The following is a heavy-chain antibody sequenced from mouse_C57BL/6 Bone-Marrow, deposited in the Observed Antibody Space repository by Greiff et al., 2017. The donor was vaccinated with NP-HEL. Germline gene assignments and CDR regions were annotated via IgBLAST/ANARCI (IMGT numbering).Heavy chain of an antibody. V-gene: IGHV2-2*01. CDR2: IWSGGST. Sequence: QVQLQQSGPGLVQPSQSLSITCTVSGFSLTSYGVHWVRQSPGKGLEWLGVIWSGGSTDYNAAFISRLSISKDNSKSQVFFKMNSLQADDTAIYYCARGGITTKGFDYWGQGTTLTVSS. D-gene: IGHD2-4*01. J-gene: IGHJ2*01. CDR1: GFSLTSYG. CDR3: ARGGITTKGFDY.